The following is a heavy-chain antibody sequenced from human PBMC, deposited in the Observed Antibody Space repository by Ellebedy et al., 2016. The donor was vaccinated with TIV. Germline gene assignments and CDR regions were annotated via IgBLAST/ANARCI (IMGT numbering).Heavy chain of an antibody. CDR3: AICRTGYSSGWCGY. V-gene: IGHV4-39*07. J-gene: IGHJ4*02. D-gene: IGHD6-19*01. CDR2: IYYSGST. CDR1: GGSISSSSYY. Sequence: SETLSLTCTVSGGSISSSSYYWGWIRQPPGKGLEWIGSIYYSGSTYYNPSLKSRVTISVDTSKNQFSLKLSSVTAADTAVYYCAICRTGYSSGWCGYWGQGTLVTVSS.